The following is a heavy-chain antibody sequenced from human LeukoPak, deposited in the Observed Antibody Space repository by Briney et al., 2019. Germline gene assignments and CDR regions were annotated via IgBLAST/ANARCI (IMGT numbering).Heavy chain of an antibody. V-gene: IGHV3-33*01. J-gene: IGHJ4*02. CDR3: AREKQKYSSGWYCLDY. Sequence: PGGSLRLSCAASGFTFSTYGLHWVRQAPGKGLEWVALIWYDGSNKYYADSVKGRFTISRDNSKNTLYLQMNSLSAEDTAVYYCAREKQKYSSGWYCLDYWGQGTLVTVSS. D-gene: IGHD6-19*01. CDR1: GFTFSTYG. CDR2: IWYDGSNK.